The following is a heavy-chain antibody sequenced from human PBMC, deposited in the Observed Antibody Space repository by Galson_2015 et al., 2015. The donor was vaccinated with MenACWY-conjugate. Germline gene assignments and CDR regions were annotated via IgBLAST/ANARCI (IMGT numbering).Heavy chain of an antibody. CDR3: ARDNTATVIDYGTDV. CDR2: ISYSGST. J-gene: IGHJ6*02. V-gene: IGHV4-59*01. D-gene: IGHD3-16*02. Sequence: ETLSLTCTVSGDSISGYFWSWIRPPPGKGLEWIGYISYSGSTKYNPSLKSRVTISVDTSRNQFSLRLTSVTAADTALYYCARDNTATVIDYGTDVWGQGTTVTVSS. CDR1: GDSISGYF.